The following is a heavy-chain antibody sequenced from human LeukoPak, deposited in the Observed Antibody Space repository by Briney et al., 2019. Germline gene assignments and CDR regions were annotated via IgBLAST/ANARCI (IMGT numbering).Heavy chain of an antibody. CDR1: GFTFSDYY. V-gene: IGHV3-11*01. J-gene: IGHJ4*02. CDR2: ISSSGSTT. CDR3: AGDISGYFNTRGEGY. Sequence: GXXLRLSCAASGFTFSDYYMSWIRQAPGKGLEWVTYISSSGSTTNYADSVKGRFTISRDNAKNSLYLQMNSLRAEDTAVYYCAGDISGYFNTRGEGYWGQGTLVTVSS. D-gene: IGHD3-22*01.